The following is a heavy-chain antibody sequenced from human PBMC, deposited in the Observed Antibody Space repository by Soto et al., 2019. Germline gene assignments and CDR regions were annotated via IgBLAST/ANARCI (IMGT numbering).Heavy chain of an antibody. D-gene: IGHD2-15*01. J-gene: IGHJ4*02. CDR3: ARISCKGSSCYFDFDH. CDR2: INPSGEHT. Sequence: ASVKSSCKASGYSFKDHYMHWVRQAPGRGLEWVGIINPSGEHTNYAQQFRGRVAMTRDTSTSTAYMELRSLRSEDTAVYFCARISCKGSSCYFDFDHWGQGTLVTVSS. CDR1: GYSFKDHY. V-gene: IGHV1-46*02.